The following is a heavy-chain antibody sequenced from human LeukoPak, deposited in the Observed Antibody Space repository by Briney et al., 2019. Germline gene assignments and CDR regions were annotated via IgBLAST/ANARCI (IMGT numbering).Heavy chain of an antibody. CDR2: ISGSGGST. CDR1: GFTFSSHG. CDR3: AKGKWRIPRTVYFDY. V-gene: IGHV3-23*01. Sequence: TGGSLRLSCAASGFTFSSHGMSWVRQAPGKGLEWVSAISGSGGSTYYADSVKGRFTISRDNSKNTLYLQMNSLRAEDTAVYYCAKGKWRIPRTVYFDYWGQGTLVTVSS. J-gene: IGHJ4*02. D-gene: IGHD2-8*02.